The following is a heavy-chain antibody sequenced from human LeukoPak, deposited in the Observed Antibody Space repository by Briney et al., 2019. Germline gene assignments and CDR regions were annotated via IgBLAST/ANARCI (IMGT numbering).Heavy chain of an antibody. Sequence: GGSLRLSCAASGFTFSSYEMNWVRQAPGKGLEWVSYISSSGSTIYYADSVKGRFTISRDNAKNSLYLQMNSLRAEDTAVYYFAGVYTEDYHGSGGGDFDYWGQGTLVTVSS. V-gene: IGHV3-48*03. D-gene: IGHD3-10*01. CDR2: ISSSGSTI. CDR3: AGVYTEDYHGSGGGDFDY. J-gene: IGHJ4*02. CDR1: GFTFSSYE.